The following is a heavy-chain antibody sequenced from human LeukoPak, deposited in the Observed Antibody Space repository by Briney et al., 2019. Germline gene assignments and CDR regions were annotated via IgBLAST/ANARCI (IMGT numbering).Heavy chain of an antibody. CDR1: GYTFTSYY. J-gene: IGHJ4*02. CDR2: INPSGGSS. Sequence: ASVKVSCKASGYTFTSYYVHWVRQAPGQGIEWMGKINPSGGSSSYAQKFQGRVTMTRDTSTSTVYMELSSLRSEDTAVYYCARNPVTTKYFDYWGQGTLVTVSS. CDR3: ARNPVTTKYFDY. D-gene: IGHD4-17*01. V-gene: IGHV1-46*01.